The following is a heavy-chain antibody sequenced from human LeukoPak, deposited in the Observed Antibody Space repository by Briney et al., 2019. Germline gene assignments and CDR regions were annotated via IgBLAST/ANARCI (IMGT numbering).Heavy chain of an antibody. Sequence: GKSLRLSCAASGFTFSTYGMHWVRQAPGKGLEWVAVISYDGSDKYYADSVRGRFTISGDNSKNTLFLQVNSLRAEDTAVYYCAKDEAPRLRRQEPDSWGQGTLVTVSS. D-gene: IGHD4-17*01. CDR3: AKDEAPRLRRQEPDS. CDR1: GFTFSTYG. CDR2: ISYDGSDK. V-gene: IGHV3-30*18. J-gene: IGHJ4*02.